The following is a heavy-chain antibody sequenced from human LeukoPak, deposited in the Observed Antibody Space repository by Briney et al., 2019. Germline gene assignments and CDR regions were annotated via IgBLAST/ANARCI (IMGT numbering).Heavy chain of an antibody. CDR3: ARLPMAVTPHVDY. CDR2: THYSGNT. J-gene: IGHJ4*02. Sequence: ASETLSLTCTVSGGSISSGGYYWSWIRQHPGKGLEWIGYTHYSGNTYYNPSLKSRVTISLGMSKNQFSLKLSSVTAADTAVYYCARLPMAVTPHVDYWGQGTLVTVSS. D-gene: IGHD2-21*02. V-gene: IGHV4-31*03. CDR1: GGSISSGGYY.